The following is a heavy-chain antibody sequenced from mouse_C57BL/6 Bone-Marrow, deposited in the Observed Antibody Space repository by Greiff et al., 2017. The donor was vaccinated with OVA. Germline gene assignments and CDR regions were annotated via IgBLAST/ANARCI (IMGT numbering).Heavy chain of an antibody. CDR3: ALITTVVACDY. D-gene: IGHD1-1*01. CDR2: IHPSDSDT. V-gene: IGHV1-74*01. J-gene: IGHJ2*01. CDR1: GYTFTSYW. Sequence: QVQLQQPGAELVKPGASVKVSCKASGYTFTSYWMHWVKQRPGQGLEWIGRIHPSDSDTNYNQQFKGKATLTVDKSSSTAYMQLSSLTSEDSAVYYCALITTVVACDYWGQGTTLTVSS.